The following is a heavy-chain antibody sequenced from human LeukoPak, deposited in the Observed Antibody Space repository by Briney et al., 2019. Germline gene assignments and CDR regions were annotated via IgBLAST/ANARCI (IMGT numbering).Heavy chain of an antibody. D-gene: IGHD3-3*01. CDR1: DGTFNSFT. Sequence: SVKVSCKASDGTFNSFTLSWVRQAPGQRLEWMGGIIPIYPTTDYAQRFQGRVTISADESKGTVSLELSNLRSEDTAVYYCARASFPFLEWTTSIPFDVWGQGTVVIVSS. CDR3: ARASFPFLEWTTSIPFDV. V-gene: IGHV1-69*01. J-gene: IGHJ3*01. CDR2: IIPIYPTT.